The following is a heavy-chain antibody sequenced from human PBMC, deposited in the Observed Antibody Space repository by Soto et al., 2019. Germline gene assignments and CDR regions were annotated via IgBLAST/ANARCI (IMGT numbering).Heavy chain of an antibody. CDR1: GYTFTSYG. CDR2: INGYNGNT. D-gene: IGHD3-16*01. V-gene: IGHV1-18*01. Sequence: QVQLVQSGAEVKKPGASVKVSCKASGYTFTSYGITWVRQAPGQGLEWLGWINGYNGNTNYAQKLQGRVTMTTDTSTSTAYMELRSLRSDDTAVYYCARMGDVPYYYYGMDLWGQGTTVTVSS. J-gene: IGHJ6*02. CDR3: ARMGDVPYYYYGMDL.